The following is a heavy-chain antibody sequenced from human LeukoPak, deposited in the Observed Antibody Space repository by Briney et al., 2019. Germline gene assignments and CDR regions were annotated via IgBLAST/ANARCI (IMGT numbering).Heavy chain of an antibody. J-gene: IGHJ4*02. V-gene: IGHV3-11*04. D-gene: IGHD5-18*01. CDR1: GFTFRDYY. CDR2: ISGGGSSI. Sequence: GGSLRLSCAASGFTFRDYYMSWIRQAPGRGLEWVSYISGGGSSIYYADSVKGRFTISRDNAKNSLYLQMNSLRAEDTAVFYCARDLGSVGHTYGYWGQGTLVTVSS. CDR3: ARDLGSVGHTYGY.